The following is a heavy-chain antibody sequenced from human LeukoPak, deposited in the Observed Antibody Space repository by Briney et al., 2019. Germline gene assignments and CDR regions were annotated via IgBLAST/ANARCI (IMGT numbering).Heavy chain of an antibody. V-gene: IGHV1-8*01. Sequence: GASVKVSCKASGYTFTSYDINWVRQATGQGLEWMGWMNPNSGNTGYAQKFQGRVTMTRNTSISTAYMELSSLRSEDTAVYYCARRRGSGSYVSANWFDPWGQGTLVTVSS. J-gene: IGHJ5*02. CDR2: MNPNSGNT. D-gene: IGHD3-10*01. CDR3: ARRRGSGSYVSANWFDP. CDR1: GYTFTSYD.